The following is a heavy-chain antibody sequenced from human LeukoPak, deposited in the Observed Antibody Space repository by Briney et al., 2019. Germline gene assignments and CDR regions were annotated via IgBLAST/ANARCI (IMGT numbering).Heavy chain of an antibody. V-gene: IGHV4-59*08. D-gene: IGHD3-10*01. CDR3: ASLTMVRGVKADY. J-gene: IGHJ4*02. CDR1: GGSISTYY. Sequence: SETLSLTCTVSGGSISTYYWSWIRQPPGKGLEWIGYIYNSGSTNYNPSLKSRVTISVDTTKNQFSLKLSSVTAADTAVYYCASLTMVRGVKADYWGQGTLVTVSS. CDR2: IYNSGST.